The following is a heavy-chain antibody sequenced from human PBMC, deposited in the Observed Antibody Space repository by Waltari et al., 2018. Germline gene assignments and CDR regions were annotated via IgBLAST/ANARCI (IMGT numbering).Heavy chain of an antibody. CDR1: GGSISSTGW. D-gene: IGHD2-15*01. V-gene: IGHV4-4*02. J-gene: IGHJ4*02. CDR3: ARDLGPGSGYFDS. CDR2: VYHTGST. Sequence: QVQLQESGPGLVRPSGTLSLICAVSGGSISSTGWWNWVRQSPGKGLEWIGHVYHTGSTHYNPSMNSRVSMSLDKSKNHFSLKLSSVTAADTAVYYCARDLGPGSGYFDSWGQGTLVSVSS.